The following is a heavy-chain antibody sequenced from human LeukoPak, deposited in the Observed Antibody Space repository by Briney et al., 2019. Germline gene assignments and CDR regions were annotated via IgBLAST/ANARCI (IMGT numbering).Heavy chain of an antibody. D-gene: IGHD2-21*02. CDR2: IYYSGST. CDR1: AGSISSGGYS. V-gene: IGHV4-30-4*07. Sequence: SETHSLTRALYAGSISSGGYSWSWIQQPPGKGLEWIGDIYYSGSTYYNPSLKSRVTISVDTSKNQFSLKLSSVTAADTAVYYCARVAVVTAPTYYYYYYYMDVWGKGTTVTVSS. CDR3: ARVAVVTAPTYYYYYYYMDV. J-gene: IGHJ6*03.